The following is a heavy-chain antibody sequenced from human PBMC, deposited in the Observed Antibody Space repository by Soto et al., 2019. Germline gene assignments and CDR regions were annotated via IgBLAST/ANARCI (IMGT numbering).Heavy chain of an antibody. Sequence: QVQLQESGPGLVKPSETLSLTCTVSGGSISNYYWSWIRQPPGRGLEWIGYIYYKGNTNYNPSLNGRVTMSVDTSQNQFSLRLSSVTAADTAVYYCARDLNRHLDYWGQGTLVTVSS. CDR3: ARDLNRHLDY. V-gene: IGHV4-59*01. J-gene: IGHJ4*02. CDR1: GGSISNYY. CDR2: IYYKGNT.